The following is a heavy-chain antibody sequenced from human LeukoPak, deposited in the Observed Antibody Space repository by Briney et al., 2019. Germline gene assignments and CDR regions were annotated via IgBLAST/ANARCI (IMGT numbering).Heavy chain of an antibody. Sequence: GGSLRLSCAASGFTFTSYWIGWVRQMPGKGLEWMGIIYPGDSDTRYSPSFQGQVTISADKSISTAYLQWSSLKASDTAMYYCARHYDYVWGSYRYTIDYWGQGTLVTVSS. J-gene: IGHJ4*02. D-gene: IGHD3-16*02. CDR3: ARHYDYVWGSYRYTIDY. V-gene: IGHV5-51*01. CDR1: GFTFTSYW. CDR2: IYPGDSDT.